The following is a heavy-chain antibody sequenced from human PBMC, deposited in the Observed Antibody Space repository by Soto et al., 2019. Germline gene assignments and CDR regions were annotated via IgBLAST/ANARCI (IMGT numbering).Heavy chain of an antibody. Sequence: QVQLQESGPGLVKPSGTLSLTCAVSGGSISSSNWCSWVRQPPGKGLEWIGEIYHSGSTNYNPSLTSRVTLSVDKSKTQFSLKLSSVTAADTAVYYCARSPDSSGYYPRWYYYGMDVWGQGTTVTVSS. J-gene: IGHJ6*02. V-gene: IGHV4-4*02. CDR2: IYHSGST. CDR3: ARSPDSSGYYPRWYYYGMDV. D-gene: IGHD3-22*01. CDR1: GGSISSSNW.